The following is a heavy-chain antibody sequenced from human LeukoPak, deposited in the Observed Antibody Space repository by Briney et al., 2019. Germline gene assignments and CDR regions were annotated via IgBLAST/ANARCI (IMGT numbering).Heavy chain of an antibody. D-gene: IGHD3-22*01. CDR1: GFTVSSNY. Sequence: PGGSLRLSCAASGFTVSSNYMSWVRHAPGKGPEWVSAISWRCGSTYYADSVKGRFTISRANSKNMLSLQLSSLRAEDTAVYYCAPAYSYDNSAASYFPYWGQGTLVTVSS. V-gene: IGHV3-23*01. CDR3: APAYSYDNSAASYFPY. J-gene: IGHJ4*02. CDR2: ISWRCGST.